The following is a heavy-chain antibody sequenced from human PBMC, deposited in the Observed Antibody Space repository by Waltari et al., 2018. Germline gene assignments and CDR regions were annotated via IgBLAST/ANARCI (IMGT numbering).Heavy chain of an antibody. J-gene: IGHJ4*02. D-gene: IGHD3-3*01. CDR2: IYPGDSNT. CDR3: ARYYDFWSGYLVY. Sequence: EVQLVQSGAEVKKPGESLTISCQGSGSSFTNYWIAWVRQMPGKGLEWMGIIYPGDSNTIYSPSFQGQVTMSADKSISSAYLQWNSLKASDTAMYYCARYYDFWSGYLVYWGQGTLVTVSS. CDR1: GSSFTNYW. V-gene: IGHV5-51*03.